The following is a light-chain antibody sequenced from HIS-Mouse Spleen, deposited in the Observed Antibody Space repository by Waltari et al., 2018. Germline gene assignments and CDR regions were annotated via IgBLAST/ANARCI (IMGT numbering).Light chain of an antibody. CDR1: SSDVVGYNY. CDR3: SSYAGSNNFVV. V-gene: IGLV2-8*01. J-gene: IGLJ2*01. CDR2: EVS. Sequence: QSALTQPPSASGSPGQSVTIPCTGTSSDVVGYNYASWYQQHPGKAPKLMIYEVSKRPSGVPDRFSGSKSGNTASLTVSGLQAEDEADYYCSSYAGSNNFVVFGGGTKLTVL.